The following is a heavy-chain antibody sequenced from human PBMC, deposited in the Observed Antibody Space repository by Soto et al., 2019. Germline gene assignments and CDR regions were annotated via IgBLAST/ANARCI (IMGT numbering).Heavy chain of an antibody. V-gene: IGHV3-30*03. J-gene: IGHJ6*02. Sequence: GSLRPPCAAPGFTFRGYAMHWVRQAPGKGLEWVASILFDGRNKYYADSVKGRFTISRDNSKSTLYLQVNSLRAEDTAVYYCARANFGGIFTSGMDVWGQGTTVTVSS. D-gene: IGHD3-3*01. CDR2: ILFDGRNK. CDR3: ARANFGGIFTSGMDV. CDR1: GFTFRGYA.